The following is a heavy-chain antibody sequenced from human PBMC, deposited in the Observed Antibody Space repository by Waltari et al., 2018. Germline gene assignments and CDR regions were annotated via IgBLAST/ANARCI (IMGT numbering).Heavy chain of an antibody. CDR1: GFTFGDYA. J-gene: IGHJ4*02. V-gene: IGHV3-49*03. CDR3: TADHVTFGGVIGEY. CDR2: IRSKAYGGTT. D-gene: IGHD3-16*02. Sequence: EVQLVESGGGLVQPGRSLRLSCTASGFTFGDYAMSWFRQAPGKGLEWVGFIRSKAYGGTTEYAASVKDRFTISRDDSKSIAYLQMNSLKTEDTAVYYCTADHVTFGGVIGEYWGQGTLVTVSS.